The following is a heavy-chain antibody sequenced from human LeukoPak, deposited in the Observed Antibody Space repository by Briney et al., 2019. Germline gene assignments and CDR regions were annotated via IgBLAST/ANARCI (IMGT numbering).Heavy chain of an antibody. Sequence: ASVKVSCKASGYTFTSYGISWARQAPGQGLEWMGWISAYNGNTNYAQKLQGRVTMTTDTSTSTAYMELRSLRSDDTAVYYCARDRRVVDSSGYYSPPEYFQHWGQGTLVTVSS. D-gene: IGHD3-22*01. CDR2: ISAYNGNT. V-gene: IGHV1-18*01. J-gene: IGHJ1*01. CDR1: GYTFTSYG. CDR3: ARDRRVVDSSGYYSPPEYFQH.